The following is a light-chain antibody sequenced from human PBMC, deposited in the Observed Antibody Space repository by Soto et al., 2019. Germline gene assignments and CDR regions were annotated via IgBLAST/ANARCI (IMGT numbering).Light chain of an antibody. CDR2: INK. V-gene: IGLV1-40*01. CDR3: QTYDISLSGSYV. Sequence: SVLRPPPSVSGAPGQTSTISCIGTISNIGAGSDVHWYQQLPGAAPKLLIYINKNRPSGVPDRFSGSKYGSSDSLAITGLQAEDEDDYYCQTYDISLSGSYVFGTWTKVTV. CDR1: ISNIGAGSD. J-gene: IGLJ1*01.